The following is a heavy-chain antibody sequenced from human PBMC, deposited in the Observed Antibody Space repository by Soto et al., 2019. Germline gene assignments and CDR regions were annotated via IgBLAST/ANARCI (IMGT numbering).Heavy chain of an antibody. CDR2: IYYSGST. Sequence: SETLSLTCTFSGGSISSYYWSWIRQPPGKGLEWIGHIYYSGSTYYNPSLKSRVTISVDTSKNQFSLKLSSVTAADTAVYYCARERPDGSRLDPWGQGTLVTVSS. J-gene: IGHJ5*02. D-gene: IGHD6-13*01. CDR3: ARERPDGSRLDP. CDR1: GGSISSYY. V-gene: IGHV4-30-4*01.